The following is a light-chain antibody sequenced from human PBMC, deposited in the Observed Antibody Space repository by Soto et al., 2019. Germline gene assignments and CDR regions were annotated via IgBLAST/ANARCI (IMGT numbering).Light chain of an antibody. V-gene: IGKV3-11*01. J-gene: IGKJ1*01. CDR2: DAS. Sequence: EIVLTQSPSTLSFSPGEGSTLSFRASQRISGYLAWYQQRPGQAPRLLIYDASNRATGIPVRFSGSGSGTDYTLTITNLESEDFAVYYCQQRSNWPWTFGQGTKMDIK. CDR3: QQRSNWPWT. CDR1: QRISGY.